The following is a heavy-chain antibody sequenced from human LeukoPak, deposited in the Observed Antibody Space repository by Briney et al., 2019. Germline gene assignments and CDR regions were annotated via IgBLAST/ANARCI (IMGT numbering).Heavy chain of an antibody. V-gene: IGHV3-23*01. CDR2: ISGSGDTT. J-gene: IGHJ4*02. CDR1: GFTFSSYA. Sequence: PGGSLRLSCAASGFTFSSYAMNWVRQAPGKGLEWVSFISGSGDTTYYADSVKGRFTISRDSSKNTLYLQMNSLRAEDTAVYYCAKSRGESRGASNYWRQGTLVTVSS. D-gene: IGHD1-26*01. CDR3: AKSRGESRGASNY.